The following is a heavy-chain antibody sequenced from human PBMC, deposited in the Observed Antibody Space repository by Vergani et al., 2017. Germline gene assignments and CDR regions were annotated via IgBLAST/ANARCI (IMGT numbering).Heavy chain of an antibody. CDR2: IHPADSDT. D-gene: IGHD3-22*01. CDR1: GYSFTNYW. V-gene: IGHV5-51*01. CDR3: ARLYGRDSSGSKYFDY. J-gene: IGHJ4*02. Sequence: VQLVQSGAEVKKPGESLKISCQISGYSFTNYWIGWVRQMPGKGLEWMGIIHPADSDTRYSPSFQGQVTISVDKSISTAYLQRSRLRASDSAMYYCARLYGRDSSGSKYFDYWGQGTLVTVSS.